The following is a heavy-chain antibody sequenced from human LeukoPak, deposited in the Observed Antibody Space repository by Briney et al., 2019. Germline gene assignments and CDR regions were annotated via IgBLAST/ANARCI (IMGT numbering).Heavy chain of an antibody. CDR3: AKDKGRTIFGVVIPFAP. J-gene: IGHJ5*02. D-gene: IGHD3-3*01. CDR1: GLTFSIYA. CDR2: IRYDGSNK. V-gene: IGHV3-30*02. Sequence: GGSLRLSCAPSGLTFSIYAMHWVRQAPDKGLEWVAFIRYDGSNKYYADSVKGRFTISRDNSKTTLYLQMNSLRAEDTAVYYCAKDKGRTIFGVVIPFAPWGQGTLVTVPS.